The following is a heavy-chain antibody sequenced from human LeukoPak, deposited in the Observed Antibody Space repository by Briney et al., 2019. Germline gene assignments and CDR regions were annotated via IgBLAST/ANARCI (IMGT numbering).Heavy chain of an antibody. CDR2: ISSGSTTI. V-gene: IGHV3-48*03. J-gene: IGHJ4*02. CDR3: ATGGVRSGNFFDD. CDR1: GFPFSNYE. Sequence: GRSLRLSCAGSGFPFSNYELNWVRQAPGKGLEWLSYISSGSTTIYYADSVKGRFTISRDNAKNSLYLQMNSLRAEDTAVYYCATGGVRSGNFFDDWGQGTLVTVSS. D-gene: IGHD3-10*01.